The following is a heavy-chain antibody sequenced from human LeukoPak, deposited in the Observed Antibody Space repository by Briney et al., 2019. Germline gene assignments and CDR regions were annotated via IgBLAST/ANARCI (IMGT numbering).Heavy chain of an antibody. J-gene: IGHJ4*02. Sequence: PSETLSLTCTVSGGSISSSSYYWGWIRQPPGKGLEWIGNIYYSGNTYYNPSLKSRVTISVDTSKNQFSLKLSSVTTADTAVYYCARLRQSDSFDYWGQGTLVTVSS. CDR3: ARLRQSDSFDY. V-gene: IGHV4-39*01. CDR1: GGSISSSSYY. D-gene: IGHD4-11*01. CDR2: IYYSGNT.